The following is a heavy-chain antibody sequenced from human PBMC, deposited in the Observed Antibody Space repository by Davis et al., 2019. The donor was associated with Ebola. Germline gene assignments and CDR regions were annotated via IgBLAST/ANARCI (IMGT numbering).Heavy chain of an antibody. Sequence: PGGSLRLSCAASGFTFSNYAMHWVRQAPGKGLESVAVISYDGSNKYYADSVKGRFTISRDNSKNTLYLQMNSLRAEDTAVYYCARDANYGGNSYYYYGMDVWGQGTTVTVSS. V-gene: IGHV3-30-3*01. CDR2: ISYDGSNK. D-gene: IGHD4-23*01. CDR1: GFTFSNYA. CDR3: ARDANYGGNSYYYYGMDV. J-gene: IGHJ6*02.